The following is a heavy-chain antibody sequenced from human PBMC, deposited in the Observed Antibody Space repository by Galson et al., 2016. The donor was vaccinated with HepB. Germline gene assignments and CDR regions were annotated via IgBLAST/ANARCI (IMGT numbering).Heavy chain of an antibody. Sequence: SLRLSCAASGFTVSSNYMSWVRQAPGKGLEWVSVIYSGGSTYYADSVKGRFTISRDNSKNTLYLQINSLRAEDTAVYYCARELELEIYGMDVWGQGTTVTVSS. CDR1: GFTVSSNY. D-gene: IGHD1-7*01. V-gene: IGHV3-66*01. CDR2: IYSGGST. CDR3: ARELELEIYGMDV. J-gene: IGHJ6*02.